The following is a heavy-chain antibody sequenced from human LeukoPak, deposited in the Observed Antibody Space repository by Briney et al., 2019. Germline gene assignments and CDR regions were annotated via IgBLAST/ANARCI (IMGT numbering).Heavy chain of an antibody. V-gene: IGHV1-2*02. Sequence: ASVKVSCKASGYTLTDYYIHWVRQAPGQDLEWMGFIIPHSGGTTYEQRFKGRVTMTRDMSIGTFYMELSSLRSDDTAVYYCSTEDKYCTTPNCGAYWGQGTLVTVSS. CDR1: GYTLTDYY. CDR2: IIPHSGGT. J-gene: IGHJ4*02. CDR3: STEDKYCTTPNCGAY. D-gene: IGHD2-8*01.